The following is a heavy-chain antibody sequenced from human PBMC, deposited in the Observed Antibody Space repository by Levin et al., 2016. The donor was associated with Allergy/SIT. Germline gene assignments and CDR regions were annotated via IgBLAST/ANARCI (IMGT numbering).Heavy chain of an antibody. CDR1: GYTFTSYD. J-gene: IGHJ4*02. CDR2: MNPNSGAT. Sequence: ASVKVSCKASGYTFTSYDINWVRQATGQGLEWMGWMNPNSGATNYAQKFQGRVTMTRDTSISTTYMELSGLRSDDTAVFYCARVLGYCSSGTCYNFGYWGQGTLVTVSS. V-gene: IGHV1-2*02. CDR3: ARVLGYCSSGTCYNFGY. D-gene: IGHD2-15*01.